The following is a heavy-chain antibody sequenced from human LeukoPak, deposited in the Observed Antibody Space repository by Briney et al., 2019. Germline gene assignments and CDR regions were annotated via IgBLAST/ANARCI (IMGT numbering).Heavy chain of an antibody. D-gene: IGHD2-2*01. CDR2: ISHDGSDK. CDR3: AKGGCRTSRCYVTL. V-gene: IGHV3-30*18. J-gene: IGHJ4*02. Sequence: GGSLRLSCAASGFTFSSYEMSWVRQAPGKGLEWVAGISHDGSDKYYEDSVKGRFTISRDNSKNTVNLQMTGLGAEDTAVYYCAKGGCRTSRCYVTLWGPGTLVTVSS. CDR1: GFTFSSYE.